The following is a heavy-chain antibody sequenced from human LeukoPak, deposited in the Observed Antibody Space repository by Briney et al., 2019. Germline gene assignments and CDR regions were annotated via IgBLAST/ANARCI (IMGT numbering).Heavy chain of an antibody. CDR1: GGSVSSGSYY. D-gene: IGHD6-19*01. J-gene: IGHJ4*02. CDR2: IYYSGST. CDR3: ARDWPAVALDY. V-gene: IGHV4-39*07. Sequence: KPSETLSLTCTVSGGSVSSGSYYWGWIRQPPGKGLEWIGTIYYSGSTNYNPSLKSRVTMSVDTSKNQFSLKLSSVTAADTAVYYCARDWPAVALDYWGQGTLVTVSS.